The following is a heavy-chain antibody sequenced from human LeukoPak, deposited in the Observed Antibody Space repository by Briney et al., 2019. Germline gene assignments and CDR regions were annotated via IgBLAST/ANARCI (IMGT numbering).Heavy chain of an antibody. CDR2: INSDGSST. V-gene: IGHV3-74*03. CDR1: GFTFSSYW. J-gene: IGHJ4*02. D-gene: IGHD3-22*01. CDR3: ARDVDYHVTSECFDY. Sequence: GGSLRLSCAASGFTFSSYWMHWARQAAGKGLVWVSRINSDGSSTTYADSVKGRFTIARDNAKNTLYLQMNSLRPEDTAVYYCARDVDYHVTSECFDYWGQGTLVTVSS.